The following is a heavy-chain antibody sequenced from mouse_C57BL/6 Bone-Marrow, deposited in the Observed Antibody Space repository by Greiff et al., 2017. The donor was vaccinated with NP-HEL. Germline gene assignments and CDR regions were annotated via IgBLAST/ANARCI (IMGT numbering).Heavy chain of an antibody. Sequence: QVQLQQPGAELVKPGASVTLSCKASGYTFTSYWMHWVKQRPGQGLEWIGMIHPNSGSTNYNEKFKSKATLTVDKASSTDDMQLSSLTSEDSAVYYCASCRDYFDYWCQGTTLTVSS. CDR3: ASCRDYFDY. V-gene: IGHV1-64*01. CDR1: GYTFTSYW. CDR2: IHPNSGST. J-gene: IGHJ2*01.